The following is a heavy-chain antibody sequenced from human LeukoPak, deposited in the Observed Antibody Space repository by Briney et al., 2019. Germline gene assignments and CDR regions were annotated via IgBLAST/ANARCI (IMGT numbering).Heavy chain of an antibody. CDR3: ARNSPPVYDSSDYDSFDYSYFYMDV. D-gene: IGHD3-22*01. CDR1: GFTVSSND. Sequence: GSLRCSGAASGFTVSSNDMSWIRQAPGKGLVGIGYMYFRGRSNYNPSLGSRVIILVDTSKNQFSLRLTSETSTDTAVYFCARNSPPVYDSSDYDSFDYSYFYMDVWGKGTTVTVSS. CDR2: MYFRGRS. J-gene: IGHJ6*03. V-gene: IGHV4-59*02.